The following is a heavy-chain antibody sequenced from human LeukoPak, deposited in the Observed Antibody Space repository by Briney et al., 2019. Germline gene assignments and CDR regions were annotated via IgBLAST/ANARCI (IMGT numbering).Heavy chain of an antibody. D-gene: IGHD6-19*01. J-gene: IGHJ4*02. CDR2: ISASGDST. CDR1: GFTFSSYA. Sequence: GGSLRLSYAASGFTFSSYAMSWVRQVPGKGLEWVSGISASGDSTYYADSVKGRFTISRDNSKNTLYLQMNSLRAEDTAVYYCAKMPVSYSSGWSTFDYWGQGNLVTVSS. CDR3: AKMPVSYSSGWSTFDY. V-gene: IGHV3-23*01.